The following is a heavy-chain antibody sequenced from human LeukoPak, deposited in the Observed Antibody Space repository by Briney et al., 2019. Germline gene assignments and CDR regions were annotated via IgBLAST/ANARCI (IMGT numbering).Heavy chain of an antibody. Sequence: PGGSLRLSRAASGFTFNSYAMHWVRQAPGQGLEYVSAISSNGGSTYYAHSVKGRFTISRDNSKNTLYLQMGSLRAEDMAVYYCARSLRLYGDYFDYWGQGTLVTVSS. V-gene: IGHV3-64*01. CDR3: ARSLRLYGDYFDY. J-gene: IGHJ4*02. CDR1: GFTFNSYA. CDR2: ISSNGGST. D-gene: IGHD4-17*01.